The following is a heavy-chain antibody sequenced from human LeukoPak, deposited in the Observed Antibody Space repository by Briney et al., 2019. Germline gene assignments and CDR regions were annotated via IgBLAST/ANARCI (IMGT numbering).Heavy chain of an antibody. J-gene: IGHJ6*02. Sequence: SETLSLTCTVSGGSISSSSYYWGWIRQPPGKGLEWIGSIYYSGSTYYNSSLKSRVTISVDTSKNQFSLKLSSVTAADTAVYYCARLPVAGATFEDAWGQGTTVTVSS. CDR2: IYYSGST. V-gene: IGHV4-39*01. CDR1: GGSISSSSYY. D-gene: IGHD6-19*01. CDR3: ARLPVAGATFEDA.